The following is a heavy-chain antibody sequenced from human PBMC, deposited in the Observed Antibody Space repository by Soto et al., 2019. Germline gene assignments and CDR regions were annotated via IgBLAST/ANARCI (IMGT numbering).Heavy chain of an antibody. CDR1: GGSFSGYY. Sequence: QVQLQQWGAGLLKPSETLSLTCAVSGGSFSGYYWSWIRQPPGKGLEWIGEINHSGSTNYNPSLKSRVTISVDTSKNPFSLKLSSVTAADTDVYYCARGVTIFGVVIHPFFDYWGQGTLVTVSS. V-gene: IGHV4-34*01. D-gene: IGHD3-3*01. CDR2: INHSGST. J-gene: IGHJ4*02. CDR3: ARGVTIFGVVIHPFFDY.